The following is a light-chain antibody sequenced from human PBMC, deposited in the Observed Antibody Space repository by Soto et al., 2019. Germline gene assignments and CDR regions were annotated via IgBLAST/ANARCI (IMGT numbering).Light chain of an antibody. CDR2: GAS. J-gene: IGKJ2*01. CDR1: QSITSSF. Sequence: EIVLTQSPGTLSLSPGERATLSCRASQSITSSFLAWYQQKPGQAPRLLIYGASIRATGIPDRFSGSGSGTDFTLTISRLEPEDFAVYYCQQYCDSLYTFGQGTKLEI. CDR3: QQYCDSLYT. V-gene: IGKV3-20*01.